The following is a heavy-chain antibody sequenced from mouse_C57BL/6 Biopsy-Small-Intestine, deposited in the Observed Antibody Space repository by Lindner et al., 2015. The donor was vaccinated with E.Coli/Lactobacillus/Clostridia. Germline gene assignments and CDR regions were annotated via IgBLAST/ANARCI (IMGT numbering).Heavy chain of an antibody. Sequence: SVKVSCRASGYTFTSYAMHWVRQAPGQRLEWMGWINAGNGNTKYSQKFQGRVTITRDTSASTAYMELSSLRSEDTAVYYCARVKAHTVTMYYYGMDVWGQGTTVTVSS. CDR3: ARVKAHTVTMYYYGMDV. D-gene: IGHD1-1*01. CDR1: GYTFTSYA. V-gene: IGHV1-84*02. J-gene: IGHJ1*01. CDR2: INAGNGNT.